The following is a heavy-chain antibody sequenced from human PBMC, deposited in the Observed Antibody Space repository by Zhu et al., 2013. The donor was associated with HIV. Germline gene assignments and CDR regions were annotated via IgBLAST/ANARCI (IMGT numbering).Heavy chain of an antibody. CDR3: AKGMSAGFCNTGDCRVAPYYYHNYGMDV. CDR1: GFTFNNYA. CDR2: IVGSGIRT. J-gene: IGHJ6*02. Sequence: VQLLESGGGLVQPGGSLRLSCAASGFTSGFTFNNYAMSWVRQAPGKGLEWVAAIVGSGIRTYFADSVKGRMTISRDNSLKTVYLQLSNLRAEDTAVYYCAKGMSAGFCNTGDCRVAPYYYHNYGMDVWGQGTTVTVSS. D-gene: IGHD2-21*02. V-gene: IGHV3-23*01.